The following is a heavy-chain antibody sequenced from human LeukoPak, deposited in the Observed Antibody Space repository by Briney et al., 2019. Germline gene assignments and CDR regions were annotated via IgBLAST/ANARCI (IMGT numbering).Heavy chain of an antibody. D-gene: IGHD6-13*01. J-gene: IGHJ4*02. V-gene: IGHV4-34*01. CDR3: ARHRAVNSIEAAFDY. CDR2: INHSGST. Sequence: SETLSLTCAVYGGSFSGYYWSWIRQPPGKGLEWIGEINHSGSTNYNPSLKSRVTISVDTSKNQFSLRLSSVTAADTAVYYCARHRAVNSIEAAFDYWGQGTLVTVSS. CDR1: GGSFSGYY.